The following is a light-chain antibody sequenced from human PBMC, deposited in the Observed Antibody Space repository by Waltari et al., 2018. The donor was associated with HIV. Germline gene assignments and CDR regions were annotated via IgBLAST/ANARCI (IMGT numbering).Light chain of an antibody. Sequence: AIQVTQSPSSLSASVGDRVIITCRTSQDIRTSLAWYQQRTGRAPRLLLSDASTLQSGVPSRFIGIGSGTTFTLNISRLHSEDFASYYCQQFSSFPLTFGGGTKIQIK. J-gene: IGKJ4*01. V-gene: IGKV1-13*02. CDR3: QQFSSFPLT. CDR1: QDIRTS. CDR2: DAS.